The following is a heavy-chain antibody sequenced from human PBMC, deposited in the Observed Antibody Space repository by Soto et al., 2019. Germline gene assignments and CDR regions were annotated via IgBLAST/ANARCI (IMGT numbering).Heavy chain of an antibody. CDR1: GGSISSYY. Sequence: PSETLSLTCTVSGGSISSYYWSWIRQPPGKGLEWIGYIYYSGSTNYNPSLKSRVTISVDTSKNQFSLKLSSVTAADTAVYYCARAIPRPGSYYTDAFDIWGKGTMVTVSS. CDR2: IYYSGST. D-gene: IGHD1-26*01. J-gene: IGHJ3*02. V-gene: IGHV4-59*01. CDR3: ARAIPRPGSYYTDAFDI.